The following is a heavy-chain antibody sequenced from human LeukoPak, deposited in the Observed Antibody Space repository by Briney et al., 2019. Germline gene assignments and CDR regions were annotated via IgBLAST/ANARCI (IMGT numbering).Heavy chain of an antibody. CDR3: ASSRGDSSGYSPPEFDY. CDR1: VGSISSYY. V-gene: IGHV4-59*12. D-gene: IGHD3-22*01. J-gene: IGHJ4*02. Sequence: SETLSLTCTVSVGSISSYYWSWIRQPPGKGLEWIGYIYYSWSTNYKPSLKSRVTISVDTSQMQFSLKLSSVTAADTGVYDCASSRGDSSGYSPPEFDYWGQGTLVTVSS. CDR2: IYYSWST.